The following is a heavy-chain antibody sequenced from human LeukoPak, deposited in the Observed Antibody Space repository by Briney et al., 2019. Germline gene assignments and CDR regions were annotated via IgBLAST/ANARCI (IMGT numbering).Heavy chain of an antibody. Sequence: SETLSLTCTLSGGSISTYYWGWLRKPPGKGLEWIGYIYHSGSINYNPSLKSRVTISVDTSKNQFSLKLSSVTAADTAVYYCARGGGYASPIGYWGQGALVTVSS. J-gene: IGHJ4*02. CDR2: IYHSGSI. V-gene: IGHV4-59*01. CDR3: ARGGGYASPIGY. D-gene: IGHD5-12*01. CDR1: GGSISTYY.